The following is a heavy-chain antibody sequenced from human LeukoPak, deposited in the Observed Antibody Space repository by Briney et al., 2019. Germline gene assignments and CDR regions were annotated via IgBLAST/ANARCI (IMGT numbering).Heavy chain of an antibody. CDR1: GFTFSSYS. CDR3: ATSPIVVVPAAPPY. CDR2: ISSSSSTI. Sequence: PGGSLRLSCAASGFTFSSYSMNWVRQAPGKGLEWVSYISSSSSTIYYADSVKGRFTISRDNAKNSLYLQMNSLRAEDTAVYYCATSPIVVVPAAPPYWGQGTLVTVSS. V-gene: IGHV3-48*01. D-gene: IGHD2-2*01. J-gene: IGHJ4*02.